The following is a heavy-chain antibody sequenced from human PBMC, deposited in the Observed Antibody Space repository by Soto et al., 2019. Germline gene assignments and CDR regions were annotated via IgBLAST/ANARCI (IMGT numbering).Heavy chain of an antibody. CDR2: IYHSGST. Sequence: SETLSLTCAVSGGSISSSNWWSWVRQPPGKGLEWIGEIYHSGSTNYNPSLKSRVTISVDKSKNQFSLKLSSVTAADTAVYYCAVEGGYCSSTSCYNWFDPWGQG. J-gene: IGHJ5*02. CDR3: AVEGGYCSSTSCYNWFDP. CDR1: GGSISSSNW. D-gene: IGHD2-2*01. V-gene: IGHV4-4*02.